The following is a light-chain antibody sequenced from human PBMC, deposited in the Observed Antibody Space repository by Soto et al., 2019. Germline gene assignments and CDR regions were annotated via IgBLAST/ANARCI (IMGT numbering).Light chain of an antibody. CDR2: EVN. CDR3: SSYAGSSNV. V-gene: IGLV2-8*01. CDR1: SSDVGGYNY. J-gene: IGLJ1*01. Sequence: QSVLTQPPSASGSPGQSVAISCTGTSSDVGGYNYVSWYQQHPGKAPKLMIYEVNKRPSGVPDRFSGSKSGNTASLTVSGLQAEDEADYYCSSYAGSSNVFGTGPK.